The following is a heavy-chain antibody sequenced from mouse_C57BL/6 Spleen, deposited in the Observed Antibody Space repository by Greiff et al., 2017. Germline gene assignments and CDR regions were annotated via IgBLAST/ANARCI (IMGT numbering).Heavy chain of an antibody. CDR1: GYTFTSYW. V-gene: IGHV1-55*01. CDR2: IYPGSGST. J-gene: IGHJ2*01. CDR3: ARYGPTVVATDFDY. D-gene: IGHD1-1*01. Sequence: VQLQQPGAELVKPGASVKMSCKASGYTFTSYWITWVKQRPGQGLEWIGDIYPGSGSTNYNEKFKSKATLTVDTSSSTAYMQLSSLTSEDSAVYYCARYGPTVVATDFDYWGQGTTLTVSS.